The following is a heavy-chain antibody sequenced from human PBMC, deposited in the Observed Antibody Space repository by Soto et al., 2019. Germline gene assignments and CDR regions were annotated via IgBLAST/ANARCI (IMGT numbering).Heavy chain of an antibody. V-gene: IGHV4-59*08. CDR2: IYYSGST. CDR1: GGSISSYY. Sequence: PSETLSLTCAVSGGSISSYYWSWIRQPPGKGLEWIGYIYYSGSTNYNPSLKSRVTISVDTSKNQFSLKLSSVTAADTAVYYCARHREPDYGDYYFDYWGQGTLVTVSS. CDR3: ARHREPDYGDYYFDY. J-gene: IGHJ4*02. D-gene: IGHD4-17*01.